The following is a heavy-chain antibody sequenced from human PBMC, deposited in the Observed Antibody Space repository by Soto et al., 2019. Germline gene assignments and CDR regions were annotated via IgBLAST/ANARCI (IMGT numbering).Heavy chain of an antibody. Sequence: QVQLQESGPGLVKPSETLSLTCTVSGGSISSYYWSWIRQPPGKGLEWIGYIYYSGSTNYHPSLKRRVTISVDTSKNQFSLKLSSVTAADTAVYSCASRYGGGFDYWGQGTLVTVSS. CDR3: ASRYGGGFDY. J-gene: IGHJ4*02. CDR1: GGSISSYY. CDR2: IYYSGST. V-gene: IGHV4-59*08. D-gene: IGHD3-10*01.